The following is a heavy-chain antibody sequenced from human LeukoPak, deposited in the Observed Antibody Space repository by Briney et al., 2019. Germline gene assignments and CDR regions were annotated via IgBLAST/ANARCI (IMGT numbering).Heavy chain of an antibody. Sequence: PGGSLRLSCAASGFTFSDYYMSWIRQAPGKGLEWVSYISSSGSTIYYADSVKGRFTISRDNAKNSLYLQMNSLRAEDTAVYYCARAAKWGLYYFDYWGQGTLVTVSS. CDR3: ARAAKWGLYYFDY. J-gene: IGHJ4*02. CDR1: GFTFSDYY. D-gene: IGHD7-27*01. V-gene: IGHV3-11*01. CDR2: ISSSGSTI.